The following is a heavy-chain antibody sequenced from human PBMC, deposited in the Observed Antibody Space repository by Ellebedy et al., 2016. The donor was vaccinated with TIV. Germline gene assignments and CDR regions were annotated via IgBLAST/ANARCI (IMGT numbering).Heavy chain of an antibody. CDR3: ARNCNSTTSSNWFDP. CDR2: ISTYNGNT. D-gene: IGHD2/OR15-2a*01. Sequence: AASVKVSCKPSGYTFTSYGISWVRQAPGQGLEWKGWISTYNGNTNYAQMLQGRVTMTTDTFTSTAYMELRSLRSDDTAVYYCARNCNSTTSSNWFDPWGQGTLVTVSS. J-gene: IGHJ5*02. V-gene: IGHV1-18*04. CDR1: GYTFTSYG.